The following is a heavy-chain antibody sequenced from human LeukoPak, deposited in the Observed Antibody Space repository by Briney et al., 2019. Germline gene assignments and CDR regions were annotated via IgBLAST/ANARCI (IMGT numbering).Heavy chain of an antibody. J-gene: IGHJ4*02. CDR3: ARGSMITFGGVIVPFDY. D-gene: IGHD3-16*02. CDR1: GGSISSYY. CDR2: IYYSGST. Sequence: KPSETLSLTCTVSGGSISSYYWSWIRQPPGKGLEWIGYIYYSGSTNYNPSLKSRVTTSVDTPKNQFSLKLSSVTAADTAVYYCARGSMITFGGVIVPFDYWGQGTLVTVSS. V-gene: IGHV4-59*01.